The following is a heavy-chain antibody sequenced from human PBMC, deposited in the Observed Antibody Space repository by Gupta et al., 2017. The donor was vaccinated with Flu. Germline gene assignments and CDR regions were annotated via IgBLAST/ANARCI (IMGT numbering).Heavy chain of an antibody. J-gene: IGHJ4*02. CDR3: ARASPTVTALDY. CDR2: NFFVGNTGST. CDR1: GGSINSYY. V-gene: IGHV4-59*01. D-gene: IGHD4-17*01. Sequence: QVHLQESGPRLVKPSETLSLTCTVSGGSINSYYWTWIRQPPGKGLEWIGYNFFVGNTGSTNYNPSLKSRVTISVDTSKNQISLQMKSVTAADTALYYCARASPTVTALDYWGQGTLVTVSS.